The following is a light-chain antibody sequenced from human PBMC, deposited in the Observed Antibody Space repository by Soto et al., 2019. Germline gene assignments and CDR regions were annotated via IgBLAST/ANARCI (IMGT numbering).Light chain of an antibody. CDR2: KNN. CDR1: ISNIGSNY. J-gene: IGLJ1*01. V-gene: IGLV1-47*01. Sequence: QSVLTQPPSASGTPGQRVTISCSGSISNIGSNYVYWYQQFPGTAPKLLIYKNNQRPSGVPDRFSGSKSGTSASLAISGLRSEDEADYYCATWDDSLSGLYVFGSGTKLTVL. CDR3: ATWDDSLSGLYV.